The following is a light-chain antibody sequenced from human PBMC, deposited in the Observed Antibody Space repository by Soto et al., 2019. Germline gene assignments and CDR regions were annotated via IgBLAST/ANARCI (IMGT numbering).Light chain of an antibody. J-gene: IGKJ4*01. Sequence: DIVLTQSPGTLSLSPGERATLSCRASQSVNSRYLAWYQQKPGQAPNLLIYGTSSRATGIPDRFSGSGSGTDFTLTISRLEPEDFAVYYCQQCVSSPLTFGGGTKVDIK. CDR2: GTS. CDR3: QQCVSSPLT. V-gene: IGKV3-20*01. CDR1: QSVNSRY.